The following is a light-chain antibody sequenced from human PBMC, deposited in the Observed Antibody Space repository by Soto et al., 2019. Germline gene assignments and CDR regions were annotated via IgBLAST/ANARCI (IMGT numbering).Light chain of an antibody. J-gene: IGKJ5*01. CDR1: QDIRNY. CDR3: QQYDDYPIT. Sequence: DIQMTQSPSSLSASVGYRVTLTCQANQDIRNYLNWYQQKPGKAPKLLIYDASSLETGVPPRFSGSGSGTYFTFTISSLQPEDIATYYCQQYDDYPITFGHGTRLEIK. V-gene: IGKV1-33*01. CDR2: DAS.